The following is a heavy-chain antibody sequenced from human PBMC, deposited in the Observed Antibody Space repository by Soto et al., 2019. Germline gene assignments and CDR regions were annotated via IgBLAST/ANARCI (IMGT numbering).Heavy chain of an antibody. CDR2: IYDSGST. CDR1: GGSISSGGYF. J-gene: IGHJ5*02. D-gene: IGHD4-17*01. CDR3: ARGYGDYVIGWFDP. V-gene: IGHV4-31*03. Sequence: SETLSLTCTVSGGSISSGGYFWSWVRQHPEKGLEWIGYIYDSGSTYYNPSLKSRVSMSVDTSKNQFSLKLSSVTAADTAVYYCARGYGDYVIGWFDPWGQGTLVTVSS.